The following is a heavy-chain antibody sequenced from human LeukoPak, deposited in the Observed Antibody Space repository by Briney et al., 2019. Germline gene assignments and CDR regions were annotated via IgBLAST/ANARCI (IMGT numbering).Heavy chain of an antibody. Sequence: GGSLRLSCAASGFTFSSYCMNWVRQAPGKGLEWVSSISSSSSYIYYADSVKGRFTISRDNAKNSLYLQMNSLRAEDTAVYYCARDYYGSSGLYVEKRFDNWGQGTLVTVSS. J-gene: IGHJ4*02. CDR2: ISSSSSYI. CDR3: ARDYYGSSGLYVEKRFDN. V-gene: IGHV3-21*01. CDR1: GFTFSSYC. D-gene: IGHD3-22*01.